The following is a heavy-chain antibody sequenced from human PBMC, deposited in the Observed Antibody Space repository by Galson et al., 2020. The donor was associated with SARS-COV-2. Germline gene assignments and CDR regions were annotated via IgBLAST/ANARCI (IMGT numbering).Heavy chain of an antibody. Sequence: GGSLRLSCAASGFTFSSYGMQWVRQAPGKGLEWVAVIWYDGSNKYYADSVKGRFTISRDNSKNTLYLQMNSLRAEDTAVYYCARDTMSGRYINYYYGMDVWGQGTTVTVSS. V-gene: IGHV3-33*01. CDR2: IWYDGSNK. CDR3: ARDTMSGRYINYYYGMDV. D-gene: IGHD1-26*01. CDR1: GFTFSSYG. J-gene: IGHJ6*02.